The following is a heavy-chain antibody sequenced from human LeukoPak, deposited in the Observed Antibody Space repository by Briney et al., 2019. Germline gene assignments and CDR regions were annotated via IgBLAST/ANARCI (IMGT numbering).Heavy chain of an antibody. V-gene: IGHV4-39*01. CDR1: GDSISISSYY. J-gene: IGHJ4*02. CDR3: ASYFDNSGYYRRKYYFDF. CDR2: IYYSGST. D-gene: IGHD3-22*01. Sequence: PSETLSLTCTVSGDSISISSYYWGWIRQPPGKGLEWIGTIYYSGSTYYNPSLKSRVTISVDTSENQFSLKLSSVSAADTAVYFCASYFDNSGYYRRKYYFDFWGQGTLVTVSS.